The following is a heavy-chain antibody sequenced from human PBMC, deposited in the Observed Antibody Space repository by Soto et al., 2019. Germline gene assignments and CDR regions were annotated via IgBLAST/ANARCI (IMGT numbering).Heavy chain of an antibody. Sequence: ASVKVSCKVSGYTLTELSMHWVRQAPGKGLEWMGGFDPEDGETIYAQKFQGRVTMTEDTSTDTAYMELSSLRSEDTAVYYRATHYDSSGYYRIFDYWGQGTLVTVSS. CDR3: ATHYDSSGYYRIFDY. CDR1: GYTLTELS. V-gene: IGHV1-24*01. J-gene: IGHJ4*02. D-gene: IGHD3-22*01. CDR2: FDPEDGET.